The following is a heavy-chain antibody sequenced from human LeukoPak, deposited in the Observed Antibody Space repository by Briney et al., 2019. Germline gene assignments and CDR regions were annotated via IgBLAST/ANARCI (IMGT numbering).Heavy chain of an antibody. J-gene: IGHJ4*02. V-gene: IGHV3-7*01. CDR3: ARDQYDSSGYYPYYFDY. D-gene: IGHD3-22*01. CDR1: GFVFSSNW. Sequence: GGSLRLSCAASGFVFSSNWMTWVRQAPGKGLEWVANIKQDGSEKYYVDSVKGRFTISRDNANNSLYLQMNSLRAEDTSVYYCARDQYDSSGYYPYYFDYWGQGTLVTVSS. CDR2: IKQDGSEK.